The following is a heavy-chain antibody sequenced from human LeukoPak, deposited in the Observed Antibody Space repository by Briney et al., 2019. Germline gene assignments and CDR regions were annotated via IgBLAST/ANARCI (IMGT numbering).Heavy chain of an antibody. CDR1: GFTFSSYG. CDR2: ISPSGGGT. D-gene: IGHD3-3*01. Sequence: GGTLRLSCAASGFTFSSYGMNWVRQAPGKGLEWISGISPSGGGTYYADFVKGRFTISRDDSKNTLYLQMNSLRAEDTAVYYCARDRTIFGVVTNDYWGQGTLVTVSS. CDR3: ARDRTIFGVVTNDY. V-gene: IGHV3-23*01. J-gene: IGHJ4*02.